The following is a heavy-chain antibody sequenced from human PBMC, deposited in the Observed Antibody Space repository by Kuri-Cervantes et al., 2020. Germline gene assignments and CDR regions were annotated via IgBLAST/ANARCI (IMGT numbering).Heavy chain of an antibody. Sequence: SETLSLTCTVSGGSLSSGSYWGWIRQPPGKGLEWIGAIYHGGTTYYNPSLKSRVTISGDTSKNQFSLRLNSVTAADTAVYFCARQGGIGGNSQFDPWGQGTLVTVSS. J-gene: IGHJ5*02. CDR3: ARQGGIGGNSQFDP. D-gene: IGHD2/OR15-2a*01. V-gene: IGHV4-38-2*02. CDR1: GGSLSSGSY. CDR2: IYHGGTT.